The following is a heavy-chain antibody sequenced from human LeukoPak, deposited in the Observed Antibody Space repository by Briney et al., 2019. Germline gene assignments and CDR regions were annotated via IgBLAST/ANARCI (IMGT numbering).Heavy chain of an antibody. Sequence: SETLSLTCTVSGGSISSYYWSWIRQPAGEGLEWIGRTYTSGSTKYNPSLKSRVTISVDTSKKQFSLKLTSVTAADTAVYYCARTYCGGDCRGYYYSYYMDVWGKGTTVTISS. D-gene: IGHD2-21*02. CDR1: GGSISSYY. V-gene: IGHV4-4*07. CDR3: ARTYCGGDCRGYYYSYYMDV. CDR2: TYTSGST. J-gene: IGHJ6*03.